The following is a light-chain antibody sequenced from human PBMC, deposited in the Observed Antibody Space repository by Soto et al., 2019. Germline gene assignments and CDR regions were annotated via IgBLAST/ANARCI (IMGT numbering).Light chain of an antibody. CDR2: DVS. V-gene: IGLV2-14*03. CDR1: SGDVGGYNY. J-gene: IGLJ1*01. Sequence: SVLTQPASVSGSPGQSITISCTGTSGDVGGYNYVSWYQHHPGKAPKLIIYDVSNRPSGVSIRFSGSKSDNTASLTISGLQPEDEADYHCSSYTTSNTRQIVFGTGTKVTVL. CDR3: SSYTTSNTRQIV.